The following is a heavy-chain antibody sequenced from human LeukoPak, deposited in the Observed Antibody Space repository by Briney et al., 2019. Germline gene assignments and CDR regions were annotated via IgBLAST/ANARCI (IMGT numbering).Heavy chain of an antibody. CDR1: GGSISSGSYY. CDR2: IYTRGST. J-gene: IGHJ5*02. D-gene: IGHD4-11*01. Sequence: SQTLSLTCTVSGGSISSGSYYWSWIRQPAGKRLEWIGRIYTRGSTNYNPSLKSRVTISVDTSKNQFSLKLSSVTAADTAVYYCARADYSNYRWFDPWGQGTLVTVSS. CDR3: ARADYSNYRWFDP. V-gene: IGHV4-61*02.